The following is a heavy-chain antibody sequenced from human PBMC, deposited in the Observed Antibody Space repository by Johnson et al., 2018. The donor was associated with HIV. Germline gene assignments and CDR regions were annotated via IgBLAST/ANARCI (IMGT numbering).Heavy chain of an antibody. Sequence: QVQLVESGGGVVQPGRSLRLSCAASGFTFSNYPMHWVRQAPGKGLEWVAVISFDGTNKYYADSVRGRFTISRDNSKKTLYLQMNSLRAEDTAVYYCAKDKSVRYYDSSGYSLDDAFDIWGQGTMVTVSS. CDR1: GFTFSNYP. J-gene: IGHJ3*02. V-gene: IGHV3-30*04. CDR2: ISFDGTNK. CDR3: AKDKSVRYYDSSGYSLDDAFDI. D-gene: IGHD3-22*01.